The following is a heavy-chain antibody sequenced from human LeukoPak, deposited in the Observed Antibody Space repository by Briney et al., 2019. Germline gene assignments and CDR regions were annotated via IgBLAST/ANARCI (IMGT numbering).Heavy chain of an antibody. CDR3: ARARALGYCSSTSCPLPYYFDY. J-gene: IGHJ4*02. CDR2: IYHSGNT. V-gene: IGHV4-38-2*02. Sequence: SETLSLTCSVSGYSISSGYYWGWIRQPPGKGLEWIGSIYHSGNTYYNPSLKSRVTISVDTSKNQFSLKLSSVTAADTAVYYCARARALGYCSSTSCPLPYYFDYWGQGTLVTVSS. D-gene: IGHD2-2*01. CDR1: GYSISSGYY.